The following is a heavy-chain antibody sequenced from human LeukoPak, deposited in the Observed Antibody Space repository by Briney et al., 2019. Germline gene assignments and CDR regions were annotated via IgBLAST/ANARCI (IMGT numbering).Heavy chain of an antibody. CDR3: ARIYGDYENGAFDI. CDR2: IIPIFGTA. Sequence: ASVKVSCKASGGTFSSYAISWVRQAPGQGLEWMGGIIPIFGTANYAQKFQGGVTITADESTSTAYMELSSLRSEDTAVYYCARIYGDYENGAFDIWGQGTMVTVSS. J-gene: IGHJ3*02. D-gene: IGHD4-17*01. V-gene: IGHV1-69*13. CDR1: GGTFSSYA.